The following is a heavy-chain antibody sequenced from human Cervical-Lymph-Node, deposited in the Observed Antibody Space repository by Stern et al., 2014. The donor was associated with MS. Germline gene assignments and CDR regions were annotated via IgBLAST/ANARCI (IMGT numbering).Heavy chain of an antibody. Sequence: EVQLVESGGGLVQPGGSMRLSCAASGFTFSNYDMHWVRQPTGKSLEWVSTIGTSGDTYYPGSVRDRFTISRENVKNSLYLQMSGLRAGDTAVYYCARGRAAAGTAFDLWGPGTMVAVSS. J-gene: IGHJ3*01. V-gene: IGHV3-13*01. CDR3: ARGRAAAGTAFDL. CDR2: IGTSGDT. D-gene: IGHD6-13*01. CDR1: GFTFSNYD.